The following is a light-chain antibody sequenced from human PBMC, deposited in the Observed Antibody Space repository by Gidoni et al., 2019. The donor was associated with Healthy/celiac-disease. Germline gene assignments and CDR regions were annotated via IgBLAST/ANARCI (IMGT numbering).Light chain of an antibody. CDR1: QSVSSY. CDR2: DSS. V-gene: IGKV3-11*01. CDR3: QQRSNWPALT. Sequence: EIVLTQSPATLSLSPGERATLSCSASQSVSSYLAWYQQKPGQAPRLLIYDSSNRATGIPARFSGSGSGTDFTLTISSLEPEVFAVYYCQQRSNWPALTFGGGTKVEIK. J-gene: IGKJ4*01.